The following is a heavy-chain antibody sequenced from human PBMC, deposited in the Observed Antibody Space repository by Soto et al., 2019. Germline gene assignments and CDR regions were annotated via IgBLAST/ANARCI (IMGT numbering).Heavy chain of an antibody. CDR2: ISNDGTNK. CDR1: GFMFSAYA. J-gene: IGHJ4*01. D-gene: IGHD6-19*01. CDR3: ARDPSPYTSGWYGVDF. V-gene: IGHV3-30*04. Sequence: QVQLVESGGGVVQPGRSLRLSCAASGFMFSAYAMLWVRQAPGKGLEWGAAISNDGTNKYYADYVKGRFTISRDNSKNTLFLQMNSLRAEDTAVYYCARDPSPYTSGWYGVDFWGHGTLVTVSS.